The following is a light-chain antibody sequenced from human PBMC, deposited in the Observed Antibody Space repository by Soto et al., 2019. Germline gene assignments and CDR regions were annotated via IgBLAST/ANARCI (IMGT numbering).Light chain of an antibody. CDR3: MQATQPTWT. V-gene: IGKV2-29*03. CDR1: QSLLHITGETF. CDR2: EVS. J-gene: IGKJ1*01. Sequence: DVVMTQTPLSLSVTPGQPASISCKSSQSLLHITGETFLFWYLQKPGQSPQLLIYEVSTRVSGVPDRFSGSGAGTHFTLTINSVEAEDVGVYYCMQATQPTWTFGQGTKVDIK.